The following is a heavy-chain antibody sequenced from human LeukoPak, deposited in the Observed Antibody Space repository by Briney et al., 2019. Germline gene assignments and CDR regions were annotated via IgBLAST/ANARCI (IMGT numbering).Heavy chain of an antibody. CDR2: INHSGST. Sequence: SETLSLTCAVYGGSFSGYYWSWIRQPPGKGLEWIGEINHSGSTNCNPSLKSRVTISVDTSKNQFSLKLSSVTAADTAVYYCARGWRYYYDSGSYYLDYWGQGTLVTVSS. CDR3: ARGWRYYYDSGSYYLDY. J-gene: IGHJ4*02. V-gene: IGHV4-34*01. D-gene: IGHD3-10*01. CDR1: GGSFSGYY.